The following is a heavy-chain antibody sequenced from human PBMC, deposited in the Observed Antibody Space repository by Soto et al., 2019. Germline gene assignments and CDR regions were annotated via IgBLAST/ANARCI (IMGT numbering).Heavy chain of an antibody. CDR2: IYYSGST. Sequence: SETLSLTCTVSGGSISSGGYYWSWIRQHPGKGLEWIGYIYYSGSTYYNPSLKSRVTISVDTSKNQFSLKLSSVTAADTAVYYCARWGSSGYYYGFDYWGQGTLVTVSS. CDR1: GGSISSGGYY. D-gene: IGHD3-22*01. J-gene: IGHJ4*02. V-gene: IGHV4-31*03. CDR3: ARWGSSGYYYGFDY.